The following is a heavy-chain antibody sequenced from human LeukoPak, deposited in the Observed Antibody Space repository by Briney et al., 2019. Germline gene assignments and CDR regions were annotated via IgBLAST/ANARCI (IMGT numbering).Heavy chain of an antibody. Sequence: HSGGSLRLSCAASGFTVSSNYMSWVRQAPGKGLEWVSVIYSGGSTYYADSVKGRFTISRDNSENTVYLQMNSLRADDTAVYYCTNNWNMDCWGQGTLVTVSS. J-gene: IGHJ4*02. CDR2: IYSGGST. D-gene: IGHD1-1*01. CDR3: TNNWNMDC. CDR1: GFTVSSNY. V-gene: IGHV3-53*01.